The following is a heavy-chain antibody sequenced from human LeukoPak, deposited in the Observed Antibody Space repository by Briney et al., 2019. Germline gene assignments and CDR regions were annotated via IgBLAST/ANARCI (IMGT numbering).Heavy chain of an antibody. D-gene: IGHD6-13*01. V-gene: IGHV3-30*18. CDR1: GFTFSSYG. CDR3: AKSSGLSSSYFDY. CDR2: ISYDGSNK. Sequence: GGSLRLSCAASGFTFSSYGMHWVRQAPGKGLEWVAVISYDGSNKYYADSVKDRFTISRDNSKNTLYLQMNSLRAEDTAVYYCAKSSGLSSSYFDYWGQGTLVTVSS. J-gene: IGHJ4*02.